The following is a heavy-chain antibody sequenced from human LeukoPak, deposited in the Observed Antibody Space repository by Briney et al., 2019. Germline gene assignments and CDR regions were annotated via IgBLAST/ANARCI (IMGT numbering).Heavy chain of an antibody. D-gene: IGHD3-10*01. V-gene: IGHV3-23*01. CDR2: ISGSGGST. J-gene: IGHJ5*02. CDR1: GFTFSSYA. Sequence: PGGSLRLSCAASGFTFSSYAMSWVRQAPGKGLEWVSAISGSGGSTYYADSVKGRFTISRDNSKNTLYLQMNSLRAEDTALYYCAKDLEGSGSPPWFDPWGQGTLVTVSS. CDR3: AKDLEGSGSPPWFDP.